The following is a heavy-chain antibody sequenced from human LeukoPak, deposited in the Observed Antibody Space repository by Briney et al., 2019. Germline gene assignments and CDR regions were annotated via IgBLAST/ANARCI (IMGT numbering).Heavy chain of an antibody. V-gene: IGHV1-18*01. CDR2: ISTYTGIT. CDR1: GYTFINFG. D-gene: IGHD4-23*01. Sequence: ASVTVSCKASGYTFINFGVSWVRQAPGEGLEWMGWISTYTGITHYAEKFQGRVTITTDTSTGTAYMELKTLTYDDTAIYYCARDSDYGGTGYGDWLDHWGQGALVSVSS. CDR3: ARDSDYGGTGYGDWLDH. J-gene: IGHJ5*02.